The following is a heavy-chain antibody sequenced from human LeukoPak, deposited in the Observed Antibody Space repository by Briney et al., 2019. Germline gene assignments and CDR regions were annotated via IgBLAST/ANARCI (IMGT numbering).Heavy chain of an antibody. CDR3: ARVESYGYYYYGMDV. CDR2: IYYSGST. CDR1: GGSISSSSYY. J-gene: IGHJ6*02. V-gene: IGHV4-39*07. Sequence: PSETLSLTCTVSGGSISSSSYYWGWIRQPPGTGLEWIGSIYYSGSTYYNPSLKSRVTISVDTSKNQFSLKLSSVTAADTAVYYCARVESYGYYYYGMDVWGQGTTVTVSS. D-gene: IGHD5-18*01.